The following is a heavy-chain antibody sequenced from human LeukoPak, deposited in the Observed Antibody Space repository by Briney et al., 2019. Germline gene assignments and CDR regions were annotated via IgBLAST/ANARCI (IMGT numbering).Heavy chain of an antibody. CDR3: ARYSNSGGDY. D-gene: IGHD6-6*01. V-gene: IGHV1-2*02. CDR2: INPNNGGT. CDR1: GYTLTELS. Sequence: ASVKVSCKVSGYTLTELSMHWVRQAPGQGLEWMGWINPNNGGTNQVQRFQGRVTMTRDTSISTAYMELSSLRSDDTAIYFCARYSNSGGDYWGQGTLVTVSS. J-gene: IGHJ4*02.